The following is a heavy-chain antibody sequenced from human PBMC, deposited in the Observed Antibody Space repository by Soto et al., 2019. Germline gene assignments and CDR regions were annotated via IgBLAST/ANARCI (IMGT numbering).Heavy chain of an antibody. CDR1: GGSISSGGYS. D-gene: IGHD2-15*01. Sequence: QLQLQESGSGLVKPSQTLSLTCAVSGGSISSGGYSWSWIRQPPGKGLEWIGYIYHSGSTYYNPSLKSRGTIAVDRCKNQFSLKLSSVTAADTAVYYCARGIHCSGGSCYFWFDPWGQGTLVTVSS. CDR3: ARGIHCSGGSCYFWFDP. V-gene: IGHV4-30-2*01. J-gene: IGHJ5*02. CDR2: IYHSGST.